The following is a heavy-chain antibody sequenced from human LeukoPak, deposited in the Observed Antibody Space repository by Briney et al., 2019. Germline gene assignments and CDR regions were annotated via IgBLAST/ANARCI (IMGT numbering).Heavy chain of an antibody. V-gene: IGHV4-34*01. CDR3: ARPGRVIQKFAFDI. CDR2: INHSGST. D-gene: IGHD3-16*02. CDR1: GGSFSGYY. Sequence: SETLSLTCAVYGGSFSGYYWSWIRQPPGKGLEWIGEINHSGSTNYNPSLKSRVTISVDTSKNQFSLKLGSVTAADTAVYYRARPGRVIQKFAFDIWGQGTMVTVSS. J-gene: IGHJ3*02.